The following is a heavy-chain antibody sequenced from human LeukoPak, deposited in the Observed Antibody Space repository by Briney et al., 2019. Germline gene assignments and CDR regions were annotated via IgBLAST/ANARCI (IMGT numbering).Heavy chain of an antibody. D-gene: IGHD2-15*01. CDR2: INAGNGNT. Sequence: ASVKVSCKASGYTFTSYAMHWVRQAPGQRLEWMGWINAGNGNTIYSQKFQDRVTITRDTSASTAYMELSSLRSEDTAVYYCARGYCSGGSCDTPYYYYGMDVWGKGTTVTVSS. CDR1: GYTFTSYA. V-gene: IGHV1-3*01. J-gene: IGHJ6*04. CDR3: ARGYCSGGSCDTPYYYYGMDV.